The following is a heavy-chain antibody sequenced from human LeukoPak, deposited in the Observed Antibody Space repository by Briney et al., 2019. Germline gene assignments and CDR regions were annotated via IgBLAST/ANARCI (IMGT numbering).Heavy chain of an antibody. CDR2: INPSGGST. CDR3: ARDLSSSWYGDDAFDI. V-gene: IGHV1-46*01. CDR1: GYTFTSYY. D-gene: IGHD6-13*01. Sequence: ASVTVSCKASGYTFTSYYMHWVRQAPGQGLEWMGIINPSGGSTSYAQKFQGRVTMTRDTSTSTVYMELSSLRSEDTAVYYCARDLSSSWYGDDAFDIWGQGTMVTVSS. J-gene: IGHJ3*02.